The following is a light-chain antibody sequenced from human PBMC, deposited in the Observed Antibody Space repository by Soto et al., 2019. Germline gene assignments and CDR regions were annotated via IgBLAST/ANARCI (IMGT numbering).Light chain of an antibody. CDR2: AAF. CDR1: HGVSSW. J-gene: IGKJ1*01. CDR3: QQTNSFPWT. V-gene: IGKV1-12*02. Sequence: DIQMAQSPSSVSASVGDRVTITCRASHGVSSWLAWYQQKPGKAPNLLIYAAFSLKSGVPSRFSGSCSGTDGTLTFSSLQPEDFANYYCQQTNSFPWTFGEWTKVEL.